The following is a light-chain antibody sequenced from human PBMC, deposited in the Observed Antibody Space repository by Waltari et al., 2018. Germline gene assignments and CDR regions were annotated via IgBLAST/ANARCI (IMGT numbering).Light chain of an antibody. CDR2: AAS. CDR3: QKSSSTPPWT. Sequence: DIQMTQSPSSLSASVVDGVTITCRASQSISIYLNWYQQKTGKAPKLLIYAASTLHSGVPSRFSGSGSGTEFTLTISSLQPEDFATYYCQKSSSTPPWTFGQGTKVEIK. V-gene: IGKV1-39*01. CDR1: QSISIY. J-gene: IGKJ1*01.